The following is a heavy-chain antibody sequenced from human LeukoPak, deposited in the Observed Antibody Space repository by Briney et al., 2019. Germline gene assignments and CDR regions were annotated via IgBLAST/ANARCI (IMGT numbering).Heavy chain of an antibody. V-gene: IGHV3-9*01. Sequence: GGSLRLSCAASGFTFDGYAMHWVRQAPGKGLEWVSGISWNSGSIGYADSVKGRFTISRDNAKNSLYLQMNSLRAEDTAVYYCARKQAPSYFDYWGQGTLVTVSS. CDR3: ARKQAPSYFDY. D-gene: IGHD6-13*01. J-gene: IGHJ4*02. CDR1: GFTFDGYA. CDR2: ISWNSGSI.